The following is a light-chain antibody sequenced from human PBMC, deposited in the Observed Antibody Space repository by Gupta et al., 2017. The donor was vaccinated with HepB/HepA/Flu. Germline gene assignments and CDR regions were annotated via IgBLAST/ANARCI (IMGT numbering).Light chain of an antibody. J-gene: IGKJ3*01. V-gene: IGKV3-20*01. CDR2: GAS. CDR1: QSLSSSY. CDR3: QQYAGSPLT. Sequence: EIVLTQSPGTLSLSSGERATLSCRASQSLSSSYLAWYQQKPGQAPSLLIYGASSRATGIPDSFSGSGSGTDFTLTISRLEPEDFAVYYCQQYAGSPLTFGPGTKVDFK.